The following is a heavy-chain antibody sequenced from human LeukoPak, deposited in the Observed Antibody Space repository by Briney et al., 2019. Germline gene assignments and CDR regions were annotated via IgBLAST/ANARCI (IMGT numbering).Heavy chain of an antibody. CDR2: ISNSGSTM. CDR3: ARRIAAAATGNYYSYGMDV. CDR1: GFTFSDYY. V-gene: IGHV3-11*04. Sequence: GGSLRLSCAASGFTFSDYYMSWIRQAPGRGLEWVSYISNSGSTMYYADSVKGRFSISRDSAKNSLYLQMNSLRAEDTALYYCARRIAAAATGNYYSYGMDVWGQGTTVTVSS. J-gene: IGHJ6*02. D-gene: IGHD6-13*01.